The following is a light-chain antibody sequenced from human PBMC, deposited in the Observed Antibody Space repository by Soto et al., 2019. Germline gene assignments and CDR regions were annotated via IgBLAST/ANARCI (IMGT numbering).Light chain of an antibody. CDR2: DDG. CDR1: NIAIKS. CDR3: QVWDSSSDHRVV. J-gene: IGLJ2*01. V-gene: IGLV3-21*02. Sequence: SYELTQAPSVSVAPGQTARITFGGNNIAIKSVHWYQQKPGQAPVLVVYDDGDRPSGIPERFSGSNSGNTATLTITRVEAGDEADYHCQVWDSSSDHRVVFVGGTTVTVL.